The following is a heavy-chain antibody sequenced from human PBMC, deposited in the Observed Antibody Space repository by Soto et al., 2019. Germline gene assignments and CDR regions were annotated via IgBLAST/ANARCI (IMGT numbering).Heavy chain of an antibody. CDR3: AREVIAATGTIRWFDP. Sequence: GSLRLSCAASGFTFSRHWIRFFRQTAVKWPVWVSRINDDGSSTKYADSVKGRFTIARDNAKNTVFLQMSSLRAEDTAVYYCAREVIAATGTIRWFDPWGQGTLVTVSS. D-gene: IGHD6-25*01. V-gene: IGHV3-74*03. J-gene: IGHJ5*02. CDR1: GFTFSRHW. CDR2: INDDGSST.